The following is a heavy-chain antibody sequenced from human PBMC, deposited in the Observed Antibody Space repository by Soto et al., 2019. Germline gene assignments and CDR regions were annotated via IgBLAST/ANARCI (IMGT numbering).Heavy chain of an antibody. CDR2: INQDGSEK. Sequence: GGSLRLSCAASGFTFSTYWTDWVRQTPGKGLEWVANINQDGSEKNYVDSVKGRFTISRDNAQNTLYLQMNSLTAEDSALYYCSRSLDSWGQGTQVTVSS. CDR3: SRSLDS. V-gene: IGHV3-7*01. J-gene: IGHJ4*02. CDR1: GFTFSTYW.